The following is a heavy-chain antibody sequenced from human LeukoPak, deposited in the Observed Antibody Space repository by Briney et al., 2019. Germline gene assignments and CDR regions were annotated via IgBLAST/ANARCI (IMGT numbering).Heavy chain of an antibody. D-gene: IGHD2/OR15-2a*01. CDR1: GFTFSDKW. CDR2: ISVSGGVR. CDR3: ARDRGYFYDQLDY. J-gene: IGHJ4*02. Sequence: PGGSLRLSCVGSGFTFSDKWMSWVRQAPGKGLEWVSYISVSGGVRSYADSVKGRFTISRDDARNSLYLQMNSLKDEDTAVYYCARDRGYFYDQLDYWGQGTLVTVSS. V-gene: IGHV3-48*02.